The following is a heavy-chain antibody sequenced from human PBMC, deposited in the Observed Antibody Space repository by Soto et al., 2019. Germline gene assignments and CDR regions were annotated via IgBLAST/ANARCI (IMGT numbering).Heavy chain of an antibody. J-gene: IGHJ3*02. V-gene: IGHV2-5*02. Sequence: QITLKESGPTLVRPTQALTLTCTFSGFSLTTSGVGVGWIRQPPEKALEYLALIYWDDDKRYSSSLKSRLTITQDTSKNQVVLKMTNMDPVDTATYYCARVQYGAFDIWGQGTMVTVSS. CDR1: GFSLTTSGVG. CDR2: IYWDDDK. D-gene: IGHD2-2*01. CDR3: ARVQYGAFDI.